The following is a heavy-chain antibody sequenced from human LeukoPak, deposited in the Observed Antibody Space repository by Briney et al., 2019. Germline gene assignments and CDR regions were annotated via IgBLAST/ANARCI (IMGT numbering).Heavy chain of an antibody. CDR3: ARGPNKGSQYFQH. D-gene: IGHD2/OR15-2a*01. V-gene: IGHV1-2*02. J-gene: IGHJ1*01. CDR2: INPNSGGT. CDR1: GYTFTGYY. Sequence: ASVKVSCKASGYTFTGYYVHWVRQAPGQGLEWMGWINPNSGGTNYAQKFQGRVTMTRDTSISTAYMELSRLRSDDTAVYYCARGPNKGSQYFQHWGQGTLVTVSS.